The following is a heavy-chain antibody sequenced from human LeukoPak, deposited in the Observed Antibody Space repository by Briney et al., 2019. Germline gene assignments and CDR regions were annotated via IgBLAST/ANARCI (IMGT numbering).Heavy chain of an antibody. D-gene: IGHD2-2*01. Sequence: ASVKVSCKASGYTFTSYDINWVRQATGQGFEWMGWINPKDGGSNSARKFQGRVTMTRDTSSSTVYMELSSLISDDTAVYFCARGVLPARFDSWGQGTLVTVTS. J-gene: IGHJ5*01. CDR2: INPKDGGS. CDR1: GYTFTSYD. CDR3: ARGVLPARFDS. V-gene: IGHV1-2*02.